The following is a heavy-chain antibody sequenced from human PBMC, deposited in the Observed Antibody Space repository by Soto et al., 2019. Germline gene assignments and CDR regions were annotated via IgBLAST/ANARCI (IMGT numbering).Heavy chain of an antibody. Sequence: QVQLQESGPGLVKPSETLSLTCTVSGASISNYYWTWIRQPAGKGLEWIGRIDTSGATNYNPSLKSRITMSLDTSKNHFSLKLNSVTAADTAVYYCARDSLSPDDSNYVGLYYWGQGTLVTVSS. D-gene: IGHD4-4*01. J-gene: IGHJ4*02. V-gene: IGHV4-4*07. CDR1: GASISNYY. CDR2: IDTSGAT. CDR3: ARDSLSPDDSNYVGLYY.